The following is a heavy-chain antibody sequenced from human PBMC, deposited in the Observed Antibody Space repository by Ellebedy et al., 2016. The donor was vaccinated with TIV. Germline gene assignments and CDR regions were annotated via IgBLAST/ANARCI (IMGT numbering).Heavy chain of an antibody. CDR2: INTDGSTT. J-gene: IGHJ4*02. V-gene: IGHV3-74*01. CDR3: AKEPPRSWTEELDS. Sequence: GESLKISCAASGFTFNTYWMTWVRQAPGKGLVWVSRINTDGSTTAYADSVKGRFTISRDNAKNTLYLQMNTLRAEDTAIYYCAKEPPRSWTEELDSWGQGTPVTVSS. CDR1: GFTFNTYW. D-gene: IGHD2-15*01.